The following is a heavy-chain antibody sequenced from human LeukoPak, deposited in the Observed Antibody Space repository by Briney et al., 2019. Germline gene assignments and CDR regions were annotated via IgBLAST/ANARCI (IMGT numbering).Heavy chain of an antibody. CDR1: GITFSRQA. D-gene: IGHD3-22*01. V-gene: IGHV3-33*06. CDR2: IWYDGSNK. Sequence: GGSLRLSCTASGITFSRQAMHWVRQAPDKGLEWVAVIWYDGSNKYYVDSVKGRFTISRDNSKNTLYLQMNSLRAEDTAVYYCAKDSSASYYYDSSGYYVDYWGQGTLVTVSS. J-gene: IGHJ4*02. CDR3: AKDSSASYYYDSSGYYVDY.